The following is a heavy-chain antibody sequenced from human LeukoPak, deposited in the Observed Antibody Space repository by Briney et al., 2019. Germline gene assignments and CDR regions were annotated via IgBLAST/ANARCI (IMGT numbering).Heavy chain of an antibody. J-gene: IGHJ4*02. V-gene: IGHV1-8*01. Sequence: GAAVKVSCKASGYSFTSYDINWVRQATGQGLERMGWKNPNSGNTGYAQKFQGRVTMTRDTSISTAYMELSRLRSDDTAVYYCARSRDIVVVVAAAEAPFDYWGQGTLVTVSS. CDR2: KNPNSGNT. CDR1: GYSFTSYD. D-gene: IGHD2-15*01. CDR3: ARSRDIVVVVAAAEAPFDY.